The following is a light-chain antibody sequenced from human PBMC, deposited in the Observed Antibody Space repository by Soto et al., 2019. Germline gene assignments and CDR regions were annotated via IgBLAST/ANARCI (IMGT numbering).Light chain of an antibody. V-gene: IGKV3-20*01. CDR1: QSVTSW. Sequence: EIVLTQSPGTPPWTPRERPPLSCVASQSVTSWLAWYQHKPGQAPRLLISGASSRATGIPDRFSGSGFATDFTLTISRLEPEDFALYYCQHYGRSPITFGQGTRLEIK. CDR3: QHYGRSPIT. J-gene: IGKJ5*01. CDR2: GAS.